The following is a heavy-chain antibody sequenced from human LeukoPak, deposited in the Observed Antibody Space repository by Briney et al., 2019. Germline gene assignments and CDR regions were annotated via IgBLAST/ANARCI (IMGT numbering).Heavy chain of an antibody. CDR1: GFTFSSYW. CDR3: ARDDIVVVPAAVYYYYGMDV. J-gene: IGHJ6*02. CDR2: IRTDGTIT. V-gene: IGHV3-74*03. D-gene: IGHD2-2*01. Sequence: GGSLRLSCAASGFTFSSYWMHWVRQAPGKGLVWVSRIRTDGTITTYADSVKGRFSISRDNAKNTLYLQVNSLRAEDTAVYYCARDDIVVVPAAVYYYYGMDVWGQGTTVTVSS.